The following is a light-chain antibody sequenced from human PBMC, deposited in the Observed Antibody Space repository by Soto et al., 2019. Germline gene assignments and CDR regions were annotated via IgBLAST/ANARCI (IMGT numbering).Light chain of an antibody. CDR3: CSYAGSLVL. V-gene: IGLV2-11*01. CDR1: NSDVGGYNY. J-gene: IGLJ2*01. CDR2: DVT. Sequence: QSALTQPRSVSGSPGQSVTISCTGTNSDVGGYNYVSWHQQHPGKAPKLMIYDVTERPLGVPDRFSGSKSGNTASLTISGLQAEDEADYYCCSYAGSLVLFGGGTKLTVL.